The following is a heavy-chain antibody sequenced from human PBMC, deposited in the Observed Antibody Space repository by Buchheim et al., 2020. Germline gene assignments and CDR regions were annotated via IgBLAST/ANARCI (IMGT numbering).Heavy chain of an antibody. CDR2: IYYSGST. J-gene: IGHJ4*02. CDR1: GGSISSGDYY. Sequence: QVQLQESGPGLVKPSQTLSLTCTVSGGSISSGDYYWSWIRQPPGKGLEWIGYIYYSGSTYYNPSLKSRVTILVDTFTHQFSLKLSSVTAADTAVYYCARDGLSGGSRSNSGGYWGQGTL. CDR3: ARDGLSGGSRSNSGGY. V-gene: IGHV4-30-4*01. D-gene: IGHD4-23*01.